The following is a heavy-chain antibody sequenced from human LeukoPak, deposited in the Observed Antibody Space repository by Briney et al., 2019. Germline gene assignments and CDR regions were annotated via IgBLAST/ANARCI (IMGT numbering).Heavy chain of an antibody. D-gene: IGHD2-15*01. CDR3: ARDSIVVVFAFDI. Sequence: KASETLSLTCTVSGYSISSGYYWGWIRQPPGKGLEWIGEINHSGSTNYNPSLKSRVTISVDTSKNQFSLKLSSVTAADTAVYYCARDSIVVVFAFDIWGQGTMVTVSS. CDR1: GYSISSGYY. J-gene: IGHJ3*02. V-gene: IGHV4-38-2*02. CDR2: INHSGST.